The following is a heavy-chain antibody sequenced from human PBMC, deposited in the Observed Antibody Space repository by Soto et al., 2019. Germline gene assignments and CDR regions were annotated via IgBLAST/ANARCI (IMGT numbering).Heavy chain of an antibody. D-gene: IGHD4-17*01. V-gene: IGHV4-59*01. Sequence: PSETLSLTCTVSGGSISSYYWSWIRQPPGKGLEWIGYIYYSGSTNYNPSLKSRVTISVDTSKNQFSLKLSSVTAADTAVYYCARSDYGGNWSFDYWGQGTLVTVSS. CDR2: IYYSGST. J-gene: IGHJ4*02. CDR1: GGSISSYY. CDR3: ARSDYGGNWSFDY.